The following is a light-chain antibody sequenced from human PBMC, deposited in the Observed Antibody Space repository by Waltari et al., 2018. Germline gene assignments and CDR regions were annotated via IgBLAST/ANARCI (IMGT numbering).Light chain of an antibody. V-gene: IGKV4-1*01. CDR2: WAA. J-gene: IGKJ2*01. CDR3: QQYYSSPLT. Sequence: DIMLTPSPHSLSVSLGERATINCKSSQSVLYSHNKKNYLAWYQQKPGQPPKLLIYWAATRESGVPDRSSGSGSGTDFTLTISSLQAEDVAVYYCQQYYSSPLTFGQGTNLEIK. CDR1: QSVLYSHNKKNY.